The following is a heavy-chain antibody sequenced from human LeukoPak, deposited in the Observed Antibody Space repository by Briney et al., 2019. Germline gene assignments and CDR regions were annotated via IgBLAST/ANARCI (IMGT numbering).Heavy chain of an antibody. V-gene: IGHV4-34*01. CDR1: GGSFSDYY. CDR3: ARRRSGGKGMDV. Sequence: SETLSLTCAVYGGSFSDYYWSWIRQPPGKGLEWIGEINHSGSTNYNPSLKSRVTISVDTSKNQFSLKLSSVTAADTAVFYCARRRSGGKGMDVWGKGTTVTVSS. J-gene: IGHJ6*04. D-gene: IGHD2-15*01. CDR2: INHSGST.